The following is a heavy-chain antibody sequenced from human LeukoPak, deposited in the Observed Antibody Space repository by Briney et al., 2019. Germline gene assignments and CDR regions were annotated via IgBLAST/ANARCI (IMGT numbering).Heavy chain of an antibody. CDR1: GFTFSSYG. D-gene: IGHD3-3*01. CDR2: IWYDGSNK. J-gene: IGHJ4*02. V-gene: IGHV3-33*01. Sequence: GGSLRLSCAASGFTFSSYGMHWVRQAPGKGLEWVAVIWYDGSNKYYADSVKGRFTISRDNSKNTLYLQMNSLRAEDTAVYYCARDPSLRFLEWPEWGQGTLVTVSS. CDR3: ARDPSLRFLEWPE.